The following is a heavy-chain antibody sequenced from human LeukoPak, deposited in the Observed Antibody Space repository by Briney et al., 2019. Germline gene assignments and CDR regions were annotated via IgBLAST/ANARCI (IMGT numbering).Heavy chain of an antibody. CDR3: ARPLVSGYHQVPTGEFDY. D-gene: IGHD2-2*01. CDR1: GYNFPTFW. Sequence: GESLKISCKGSGYNFPTFWIGWVRQMPGKGLEWMGIIYPGDSDTRYSPSFQGQVTISADKSISTAYLQWSSLKASDSAMYYCARPLVSGYHQVPTGEFDYWGQGTLVTVSS. V-gene: IGHV5-51*01. J-gene: IGHJ4*02. CDR2: IYPGDSDT.